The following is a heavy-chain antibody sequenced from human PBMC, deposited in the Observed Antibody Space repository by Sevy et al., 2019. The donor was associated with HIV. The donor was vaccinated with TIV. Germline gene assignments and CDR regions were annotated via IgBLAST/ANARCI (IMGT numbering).Heavy chain of an antibody. CDR1: GYIFTDYY. V-gene: IGHV1-2*02. CDR2: INSGSGVT. CDR3: ARLTTKPTSDLYGMDD. J-gene: IGHJ6*02. D-gene: IGHD4-17*01. Sequence: ASVKVSCKASGYIFTDYYIHWVRQAPGQGLEWMAWINSGSGVTNYAQRFQGEVTVTRDTSLNTAYLDLSRLKSNDTAIYFCARLTTKPTSDLYGMDDWGQGTTVTVSS.